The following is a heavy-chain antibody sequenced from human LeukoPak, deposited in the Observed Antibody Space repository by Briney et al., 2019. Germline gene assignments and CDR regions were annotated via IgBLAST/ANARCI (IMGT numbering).Heavy chain of an antibody. D-gene: IGHD2-2*01. CDR2: INPSGGST. Sequence: ASVKVSCKASGYTFTSQYMHWVRQAPGQGLEWMGIINPSGGSTSYAQKFQGRVTMTRDTSTSTVYMELSSLRSEDTAVYYCARDRAYCSSTSCQGYFQHWGQGTLVTVSS. CDR3: ARDRAYCSSTSCQGYFQH. J-gene: IGHJ1*01. V-gene: IGHV1-46*01. CDR1: GYTFTSQY.